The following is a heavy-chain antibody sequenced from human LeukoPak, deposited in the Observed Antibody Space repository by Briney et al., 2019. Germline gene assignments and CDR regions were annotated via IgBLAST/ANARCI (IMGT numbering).Heavy chain of an antibody. CDR2: INYLGST. V-gene: IGHV4-39*01. CDR3: ARLSKGRYFDYIFDY. CDR1: GDSVSSGNYF. D-gene: IGHD3-9*01. J-gene: IGHJ4*02. Sequence: KPSETLSLTCSVSGDSVSSGNYFWGWIRQPPGKGLEWIGNINYLGSTAYNPSLKSRVTMSVDTSKNQFSLKMTSVTAADTAVYYRARLSKGRYFDYIFDYWGQGTLVTVSS.